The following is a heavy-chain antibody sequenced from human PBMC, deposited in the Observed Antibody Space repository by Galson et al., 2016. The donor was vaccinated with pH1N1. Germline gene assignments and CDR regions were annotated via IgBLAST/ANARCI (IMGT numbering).Heavy chain of an antibody. CDR1: GFSLSTSGMC. Sequence: PALVKPTQTLTLTCTFSGFSLSTSGMCASWIRQPPGKALEWLARIDWDDEKFYSPSLKTRLTISKDTSKDQVVLTMTNMDPVDTGTYYCARMGVASGGRYYYGMDVWGQGTTVTVSS. J-gene: IGHJ6*02. D-gene: IGHD3-10*01. CDR2: IDWDDEK. CDR3: ARMGVASGGRYYYGMDV. V-gene: IGHV2-70*17.